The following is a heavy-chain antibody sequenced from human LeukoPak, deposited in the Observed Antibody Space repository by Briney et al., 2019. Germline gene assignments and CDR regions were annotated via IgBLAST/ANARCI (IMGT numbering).Heavy chain of an antibody. D-gene: IGHD1-26*01. J-gene: IGHJ5*02. V-gene: IGHV1-24*01. CDR2: SDPEEGET. CDR3: ARGSGSYRPDWFDP. Sequence: ASVKVSCKASGYTFTSYDINWVRQATGQGLEWMGGSDPEEGETIYAQRFLGRVTMTEDTATGTAYMELSSLTSEDTAVYYCARGSGSYRPDWFDPWGQGTLVTVSS. CDR1: GYTFTSYD.